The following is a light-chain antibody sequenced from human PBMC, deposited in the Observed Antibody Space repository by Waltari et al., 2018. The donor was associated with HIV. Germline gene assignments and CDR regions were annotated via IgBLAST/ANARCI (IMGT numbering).Light chain of an antibody. CDR2: SND. J-gene: IGLJ3*02. CDR3: AAWDDSLNVWV. Sequence: QSVLTQPPSASGTPGPMVTISCSGGRSYIGRNTVDWYQQLPGTAPKLLIYSNDQRPSGIPDRFSGSKSGTSASLAISGLQSEDEADYYCAAWDDSLNVWVFGGGTKLTVL. CDR1: RSYIGRNT. V-gene: IGLV1-44*01.